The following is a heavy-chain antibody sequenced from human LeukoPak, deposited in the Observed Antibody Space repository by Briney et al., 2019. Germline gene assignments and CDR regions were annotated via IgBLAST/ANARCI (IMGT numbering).Heavy chain of an antibody. CDR3: AKDGDTMSGTYYYDMDV. CDR2: IRYDGSNK. D-gene: IGHD1-26*01. Sequence: PGGSLRLSCAASGFTFSNFGMHWVRQAPGKGLEWLAFIRYDGSNKYYADSVKGRFTISRDNSKNTLYLQMNSLRGEGTAVYYCAKDGDTMSGTYYYDMDVWGKGTTVTIS. V-gene: IGHV3-30*02. CDR1: GFTFSNFG. J-gene: IGHJ6*03.